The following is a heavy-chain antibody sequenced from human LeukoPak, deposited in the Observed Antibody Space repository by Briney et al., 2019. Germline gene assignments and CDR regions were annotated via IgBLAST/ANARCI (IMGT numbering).Heavy chain of an antibody. V-gene: IGHV4-39*07. Sequence: PSETLSLTCTVSGGSISSSSHYWGWIRQSPGKGLEWIGSIYYSGTIYYNPSLKSRVTISVDTSKNQFSLKLSSVTAADTAVYYCARLHYYGSGSLDWGQGTLVTVSS. CDR2: IYYSGTI. CDR3: ARLHYYGSGSLD. J-gene: IGHJ4*02. D-gene: IGHD3-10*01. CDR1: GGSISSSSHY.